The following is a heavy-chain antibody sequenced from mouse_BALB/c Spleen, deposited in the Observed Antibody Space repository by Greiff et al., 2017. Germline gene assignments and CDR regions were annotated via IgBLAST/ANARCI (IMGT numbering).Heavy chain of an antibody. CDR1: GFTFSDYY. J-gene: IGHJ4*01. Sequence: EVQLVESGGGLVKPGGSLKLSCAASGFTFSDYYMYWVRQTPEKRLEWVATISDGGSYTYYPDSVKGRFTISRDNAKNNLYLQMSSLKSEDTAMYYCAREGLGYDDAMDYWGQGTSVTVSS. CDR3: AREGLGYDDAMDY. CDR2: ISDGGSYT. D-gene: IGHD2-2*01. V-gene: IGHV5-4*02.